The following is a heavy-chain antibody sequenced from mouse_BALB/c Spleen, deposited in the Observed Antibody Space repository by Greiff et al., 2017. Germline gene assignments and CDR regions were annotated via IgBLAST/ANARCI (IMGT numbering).Heavy chain of an antibody. D-gene: IGHD1-1*01. CDR1: GFTFSSFG. V-gene: IGHV5-17*02. CDR3: ARGGDYYGSLDY. J-gene: IGHJ2*01. CDR2: ISSGSSTI. Sequence: EVKVVESGGGLVQPGGSRKLSCAASGFTFSSFGMHWVRQAPEKGLEWVAYISSGSSTIYYADTVKGRFTISRDNPKNTLFLQMTSLRSEDTAMYYCARGGDYYGSLDYWGQGTTLTVSS.